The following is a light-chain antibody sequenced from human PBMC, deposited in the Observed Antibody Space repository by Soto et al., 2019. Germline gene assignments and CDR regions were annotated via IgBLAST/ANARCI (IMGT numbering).Light chain of an antibody. J-gene: IGKJ4*01. V-gene: IGKV3D-15*01. CDR2: GAS. CDR1: QSVSSN. CDR3: QQYNNWPRIT. Sequence: EIVMTQSPATLSVSPGERATLSCRASQSVSSNLAWYQQKPGQAPRLLIYGASTRATGIPARFSGSGSGTDFTLTISSLQSEDFAVYYCQQYNNWPRITFGGGTKVEIK.